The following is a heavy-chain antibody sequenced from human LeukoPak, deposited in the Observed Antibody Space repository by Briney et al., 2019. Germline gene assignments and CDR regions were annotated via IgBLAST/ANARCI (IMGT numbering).Heavy chain of an antibody. CDR1: GFMLSSYS. CDR3: ARGGLGSWTFDS. CDR2: ISTSASTK. V-gene: IGHV3-48*04. D-gene: IGHD3-10*01. Sequence: PGGSLRLSCAASGFMLSSYSWNWVRRAPGKGLEWISYISTSASTKYYADSVKGRFTISRDNAKHSLYLQMNSLRVEDTAVYYCARGGLGSWTFDSWGQGTLVTVSS. J-gene: IGHJ4*02.